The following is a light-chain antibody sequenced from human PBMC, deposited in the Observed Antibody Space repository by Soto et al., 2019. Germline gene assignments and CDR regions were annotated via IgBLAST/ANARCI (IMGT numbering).Light chain of an antibody. CDR2: AAS. Sequence: IELTQYPGTLCLSPGERATLSCRASQRLXSSYLAWHQQKPGQAPRLRTDAASSRATGIPDRLSGSGSGTDFTLTISRLEPEDFAVYYCQQYGSAPLTFGQGTKVDI. V-gene: IGKV3-20*01. CDR3: QQYGSAPLT. CDR1: QRLXSSY. J-gene: IGKJ1*01.